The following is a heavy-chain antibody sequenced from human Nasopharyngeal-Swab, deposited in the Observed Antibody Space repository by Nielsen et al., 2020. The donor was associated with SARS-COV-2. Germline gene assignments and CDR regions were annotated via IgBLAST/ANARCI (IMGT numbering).Heavy chain of an antibody. CDR1: GFSFSTFW. CDR3: ARDLGGFGGY. J-gene: IGHJ4*02. D-gene: IGHD4-23*01. V-gene: IGHV3-74*01. CDR2: INTDGRRT. Sequence: GESLKISCAASGFSFSTFWVHWVRQVPGEGLVWVSRINTDGRRTNYAESVKGRFTISRDNVKNMLYLQMNNLRPEDTAVYYCARDLGGFGGYWGQGTLATVSS.